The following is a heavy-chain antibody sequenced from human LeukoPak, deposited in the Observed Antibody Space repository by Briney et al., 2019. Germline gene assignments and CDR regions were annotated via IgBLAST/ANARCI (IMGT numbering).Heavy chain of an antibody. D-gene: IGHD3-10*01. CDR3: AKLSRGGYYGSGSHI. V-gene: IGHV3-43*01. CDR1: GFTFDDYT. Sequence: GGSLRLSCAASGFTFDDYTMHWVRQAPGKGLEWVSLISWDGGSTYYADSVKGRFTISRDNSKNSLYLQMNSLRTEDTALYYCAKLSRGGYYGSGSHIWGQGTMVTVSS. CDR2: ISWDGGST. J-gene: IGHJ3*02.